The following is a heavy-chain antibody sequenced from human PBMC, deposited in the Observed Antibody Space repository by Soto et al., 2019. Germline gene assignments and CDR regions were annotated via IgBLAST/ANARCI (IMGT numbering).Heavy chain of an antibody. D-gene: IGHD3-22*01. V-gene: IGHV4-59*01. Sequence: QVQLQESGPGLVKPSETLSLTCSVSGDSIIPYYWNWRRQSPEKGLEWIGYVSHRGIVKYNPSLVGRLTISLHTSQSQSSLDLSSVTAADTAIYYSARGLYLLDSSGNYAGGWYEFAQWGQGALDTVSS. J-gene: IGHJ4*02. CDR3: ARGLYLLDSSGNYAGGWYEFAQ. CDR1: GDSIIPYY. CDR2: VSHRGIV.